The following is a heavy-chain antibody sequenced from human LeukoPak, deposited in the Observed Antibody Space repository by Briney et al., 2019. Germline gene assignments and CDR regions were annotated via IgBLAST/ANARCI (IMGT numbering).Heavy chain of an antibody. V-gene: IGHV4-59*01. CDR2: IYHSGST. Sequence: PSETLSLTCTVPGGSISSYYWSWIRQPPGKGLECIGYIYHSGSTNYNPSLKSRVTISVDTSNKQFSLKLSSVTAADTAVYYCARVSTLQYYYYMDVWGKGTTVTVSS. J-gene: IGHJ6*03. CDR3: ARVSTLQYYYYMDV. CDR1: GGSISSYY.